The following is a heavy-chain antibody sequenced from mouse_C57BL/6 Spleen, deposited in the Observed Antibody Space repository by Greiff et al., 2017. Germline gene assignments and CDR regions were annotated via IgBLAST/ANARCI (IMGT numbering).Heavy chain of an antibody. Sequence: DVKLVESGGGLVQPGGSLSLSCAASGFTFTDYYMSWVRQPPGKALEWLGFIRNKANGYTTEYSASVKGRFTISRDNSQSILYLQMNALRAEDSATYYCASPPYYSGSSYDWFAYWGQGTLVTVSA. D-gene: IGHD1-1*01. CDR1: GFTFTDYY. CDR3: ASPPYYSGSSYDWFAY. V-gene: IGHV7-3*01. J-gene: IGHJ3*01. CDR2: IRNKANGYTT.